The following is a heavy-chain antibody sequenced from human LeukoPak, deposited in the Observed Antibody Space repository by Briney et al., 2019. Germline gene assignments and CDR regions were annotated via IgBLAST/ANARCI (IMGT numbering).Heavy chain of an antibody. V-gene: IGHV3-23*01. CDR2: ISEGVGNT. J-gene: IGHJ4*02. CDR3: AKREKGTTGRFFDY. Sequence: GGSLRLSCAASGFTFTNYAMTWVRQAPGKGREWVSGISEGVGNTYYADSVKGRFTISRDQSKNTLYLQMNSLRAEDTALYYCAKREKGTTGRFFDYRGQGTLVTVSS. CDR1: GFTFTNYA. D-gene: IGHD4-17*01.